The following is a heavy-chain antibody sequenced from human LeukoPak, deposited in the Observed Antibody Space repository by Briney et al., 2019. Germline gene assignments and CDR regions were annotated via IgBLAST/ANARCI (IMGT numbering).Heavy chain of an antibody. CDR1: GGSISSSSYY. Sequence: SETLSLTCTVSGGSISSSSYYWGWIRQPPGKGLEWIGSIYYSGSTYYNPSLKSRVTISVDTSKNQFSLKLSSVTAADTAVYYCARLPGPVSGDADYWGQGTLVTVSS. D-gene: IGHD2-21*02. V-gene: IGHV4-39*01. CDR2: IYYSGST. J-gene: IGHJ4*02. CDR3: ARLPGPVSGDADY.